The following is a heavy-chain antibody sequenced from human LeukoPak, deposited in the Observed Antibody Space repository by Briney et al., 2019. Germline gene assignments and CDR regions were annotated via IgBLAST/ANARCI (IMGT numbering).Heavy chain of an antibody. V-gene: IGHV3-23*01. CDR1: GFTFSSYA. Sequence: QPGGSLRLSCAASGFTFSSYAMSWVRQAPGKGLEWVSAISGSGGSTYYADSVKGRFTISRDNSKNTLYLQMNSLRAEDTAVYYCAKFTMIVVVITHFDYWGQGTLVTVFS. D-gene: IGHD3-22*01. CDR2: ISGSGGST. J-gene: IGHJ4*02. CDR3: AKFTMIVVVITHFDY.